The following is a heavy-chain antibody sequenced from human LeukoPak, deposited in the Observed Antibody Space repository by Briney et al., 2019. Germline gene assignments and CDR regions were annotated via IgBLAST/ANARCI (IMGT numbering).Heavy chain of an antibody. CDR2: TLYRSKWSY. Sequence: SQTLSLTCAISGDSVSSNDAAWNWIRQSPSSGLEWLGRTLYRSKWSYDYAVSVRGRITINPDTSKNQFSLKLSSVTAADTAVYYCARDLPRYGMDVWGQGTTVTVSS. J-gene: IGHJ6*02. V-gene: IGHV6-1*01. CDR3: ARDLPRYGMDV. CDR1: GDSVSSNDAA.